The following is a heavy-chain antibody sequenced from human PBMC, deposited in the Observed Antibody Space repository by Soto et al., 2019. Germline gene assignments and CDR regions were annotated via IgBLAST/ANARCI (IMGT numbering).Heavy chain of an antibody. CDR1: GFTFNTYD. CDR3: VRSGTARLLRHSWFDT. V-gene: IGHV3-21*01. Sequence: EVQLVESGGGLVKPGGSPRLSCAASGFTFNTYDMNWVRQAPGKGLEWVSSITTSSAYIYYADSLKGRITISRDNAKNSLFLQMNSLRAEDTAVYYCVRSGTARLLRHSWFDTWGQGTLVTVSS. D-gene: IGHD2-21*01. CDR2: ITTSSAYI. J-gene: IGHJ5*02.